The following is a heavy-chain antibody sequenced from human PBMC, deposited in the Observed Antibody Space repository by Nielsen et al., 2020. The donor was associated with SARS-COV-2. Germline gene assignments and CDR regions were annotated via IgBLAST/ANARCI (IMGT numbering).Heavy chain of an antibody. CDR2: IIPILGIA. Sequence: SVKVSCKASGGTFSSYTISWVRQAPGQGLEWMGRIIPILGIANYAQKFQGRVTITADKSTSTAYMELSSLRSEDTAVYYCARLVVPAAIRDNWFDPWGQGTLVTVSS. CDR1: GGTFSSYT. J-gene: IGHJ5*02. V-gene: IGHV1-69*02. D-gene: IGHD2-2*02. CDR3: ARLVVPAAIRDNWFDP.